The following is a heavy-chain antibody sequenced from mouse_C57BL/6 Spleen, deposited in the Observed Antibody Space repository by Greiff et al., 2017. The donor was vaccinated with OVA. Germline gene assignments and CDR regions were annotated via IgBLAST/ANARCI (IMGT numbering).Heavy chain of an antibody. Sequence: QVQLQQPGAELVRPGSSVKLSCKASGYTFTSYWMDWVKQRPGQGLEWIGNIYPSDSETHYNQKFKDKATLTVDKSSSTAYMQLSSLTSEDSAVYYGARERGGDVGYWGQGTTLTVAS. V-gene: IGHV1-61*01. J-gene: IGHJ2*01. D-gene: IGHD3-3*01. CDR1: GYTFTSYW. CDR3: ARERGGDVGY. CDR2: IYPSDSET.